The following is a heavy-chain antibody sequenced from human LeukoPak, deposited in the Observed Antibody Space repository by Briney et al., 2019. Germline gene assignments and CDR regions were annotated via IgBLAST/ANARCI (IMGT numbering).Heavy chain of an antibody. CDR2: ISAYHGNT. V-gene: IGHV1-18*01. CDR3: ARGSGTVGATDVMDV. D-gene: IGHD1-26*01. Sequence: ASVKVSCKASGYTFTSYGIRWMRQAPGHGIEWMGWISAYHGNTNYAQKLQGRVTMTTDTSTSSAYMELRSLRSDDPAVYYCARGSGTVGATDVMDVWGEGTTVTVSS. CDR1: GYTFTSYG. J-gene: IGHJ6*01.